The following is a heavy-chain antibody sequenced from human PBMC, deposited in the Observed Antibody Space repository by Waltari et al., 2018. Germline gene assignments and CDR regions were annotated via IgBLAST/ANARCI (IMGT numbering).Heavy chain of an antibody. CDR2: INHSGST. CDR3: ARGGRIQLWLRDADFDY. Sequence: QVQLQQWGAGLLKPSETLSLTCAVYGGSFSGYYWTWIRQPPRKGLEWIGEINHSGSTNYNPSLKSRVTISVDTSKNQFSLKLSSVTAADTAVYYCARGGRIQLWLRDADFDYWGQGTLVTVSS. J-gene: IGHJ4*02. V-gene: IGHV4-34*01. CDR1: GGSFSGYY. D-gene: IGHD5-18*01.